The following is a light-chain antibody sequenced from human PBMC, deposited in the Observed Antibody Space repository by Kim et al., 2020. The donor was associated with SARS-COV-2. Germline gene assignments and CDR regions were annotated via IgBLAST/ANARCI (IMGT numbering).Light chain of an antibody. J-gene: IGKJ2*01. V-gene: IGKV3-15*01. CDR3: QQYSHWPPYT. CDR2: GAS. CDR1: QSVDSN. Sequence: EIVMTQSPATLSVSPGERVTLSCRASQSVDSNLAWYQQKPGKAPRLLIYGASTRATDIPARFSGSGSGTEFTLIISGLQSEDFAVYYCQQYSHWPPYTFGQGTKLEI.